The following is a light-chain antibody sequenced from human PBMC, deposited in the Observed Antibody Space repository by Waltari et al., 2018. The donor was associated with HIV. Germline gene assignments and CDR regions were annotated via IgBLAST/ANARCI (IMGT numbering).Light chain of an antibody. CDR3: QVWGSSSDPWV. J-gene: IGLJ3*02. V-gene: IGLV3-21*04. Sequence: SYVLTQPPSVSVAPGKTARITCGGNNIGSKSVHWYQQKPGQAPVLVIYYDSDRPSGIPERFSGSNSGNTATLTISRVEAGDEADYYCQVWGSSSDPWVFGGGTKLTVL. CDR1: NIGSKS. CDR2: YDS.